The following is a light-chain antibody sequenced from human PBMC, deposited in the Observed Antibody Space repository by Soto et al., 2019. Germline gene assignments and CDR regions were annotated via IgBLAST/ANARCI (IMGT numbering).Light chain of an antibody. J-gene: IGKJ4*01. CDR1: QTITYR. V-gene: IGKV1-5*01. CDR2: DAS. CDR3: LQHNSYPGT. Sequence: DIHMTQSPSTLSASVGYSVTITCRASQTITYRLAWYQQKPGKAPNLLVYDASSLESGVPSRFRGSGSGTEFTLTISSLPPEDFEPYYCLQHNSYPGTFGGGTKVDIK.